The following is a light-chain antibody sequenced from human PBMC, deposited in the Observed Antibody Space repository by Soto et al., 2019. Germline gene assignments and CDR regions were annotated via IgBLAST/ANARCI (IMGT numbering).Light chain of an antibody. Sequence: DIQMTQSPSSLSASVGDRVTITCQASHDIRKYLNWYQQKPGKAPKLLIYDASNMETGVPSRFTRSGSGTDFTFTISSLQPEDIATYYCQQYEIYPITFGRGTRLES. V-gene: IGKV1-33*01. CDR1: HDIRKY. CDR2: DAS. CDR3: QQYEIYPIT. J-gene: IGKJ5*01.